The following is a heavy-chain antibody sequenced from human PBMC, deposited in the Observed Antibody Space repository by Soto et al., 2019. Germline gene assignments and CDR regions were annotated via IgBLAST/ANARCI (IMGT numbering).Heavy chain of an antibody. D-gene: IGHD3-22*01. Sequence: EVQLVESGGGLVQPGGSLRLSCAASGFTFSSYWMTWVRQAPGKGLVWVANINQDGSEKYYVDSVKGRFTISRDNAKNSLYVQLTSLRVEDTAVYYCAIDTSFDESSAYFDHWGQGILVTVSS. CDR2: INQDGSEK. J-gene: IGHJ4*02. CDR3: AIDTSFDESSAYFDH. V-gene: IGHV3-7*01. CDR1: GFTFSSYW.